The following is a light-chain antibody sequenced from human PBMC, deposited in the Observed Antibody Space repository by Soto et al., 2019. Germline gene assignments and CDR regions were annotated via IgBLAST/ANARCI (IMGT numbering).Light chain of an antibody. V-gene: IGKV3-11*01. CDR2: DAS. CDR3: QQRSTWPIT. J-gene: IGKJ5*01. Sequence: EIVLTQSPATLSLSPGERATLSCRASQSVSSYLAWYQQKPGQAPRLLNYDASNRATGIPARFSGSGSGTDFTLTISSLEPEDFAVYYCQQRSTWPITFGQGTRLEIK. CDR1: QSVSSY.